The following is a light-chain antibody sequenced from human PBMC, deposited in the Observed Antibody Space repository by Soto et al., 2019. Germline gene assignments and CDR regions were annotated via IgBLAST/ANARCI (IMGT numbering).Light chain of an antibody. J-gene: IGKJ4*01. CDR2: DAS. CDR3: QQYDNLPLT. V-gene: IGKV1-33*01. CDR1: QDISNY. Sequence: DIQMTQSPSSLSASVGDRVTITCQASQDISNYLNWYQQKPGKAPKLLIYDASNLETGVPSRFSRSGSWTDFTVTISSLQPEDIATYYCQQYDNLPLTFGGGTKVEIK.